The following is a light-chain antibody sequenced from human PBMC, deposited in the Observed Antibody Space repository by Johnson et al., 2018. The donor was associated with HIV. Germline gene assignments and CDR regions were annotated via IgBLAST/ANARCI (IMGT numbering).Light chain of an antibody. CDR1: SSNIGNNF. V-gene: IGLV1-51*02. CDR3: ETWDSSLSGV. CDR2: ENN. Sequence: QSVLTQPPSVSAAPGQKVTISCSGSSSNIGNNFVSWYQQLPGTAPKLLIYENNKRPSGIPARFSGSKSGTSATLGITGLQTGDEADYYCETWDSSLSGVFGTGTTVTVL. J-gene: IGLJ1*01.